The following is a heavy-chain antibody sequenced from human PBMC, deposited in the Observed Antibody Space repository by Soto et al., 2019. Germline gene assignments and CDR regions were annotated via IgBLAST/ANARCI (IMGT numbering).Heavy chain of an antibody. V-gene: IGHV4-61*01. Sequence: SETLSLTCTVSDGSVSCGSYYWTWIRQPPGKGLELIGYIYSSVITLYNPSLKIRVIISVDTSMIQFSLKLSSVTAADTAVYYCARNSLALFVSWGQRTPVTVSS. CDR2: IYSSVIT. CDR1: DGSVSCGSYY. J-gene: IGHJ4*02. CDR3: ARNSLALFVS. D-gene: IGHD3-16*02.